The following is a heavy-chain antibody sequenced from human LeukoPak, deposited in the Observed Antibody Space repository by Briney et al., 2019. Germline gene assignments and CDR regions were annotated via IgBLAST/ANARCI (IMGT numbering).Heavy chain of an antibody. CDR2: INHSGST. CDR3: ARGVEGYYGSGSYYY. J-gene: IGHJ4*02. D-gene: IGHD3-10*01. Sequence: SETLSLTCAVYGGSFSGYYWSWIRQPPGKGLEWIGEINHSGSTNYNPSLKSRVTISVDTSKNQFSLKLSSVTAADTAVYYCARGVEGYYGSGSYYYWGQGTLATVSS. CDR1: GGSFSGYY. V-gene: IGHV4-34*01.